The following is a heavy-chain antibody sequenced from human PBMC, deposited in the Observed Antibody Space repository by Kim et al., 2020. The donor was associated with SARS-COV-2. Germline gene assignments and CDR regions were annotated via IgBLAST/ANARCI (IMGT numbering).Heavy chain of an antibody. J-gene: IGHJ5*02. D-gene: IGHD3-3*01. CDR2: IYYSGST. Sequence: SETLSLTCTVSGGSISSYYWSWIRQPPGKGLEWIGYIYYSGSTNYNPSLKSRVTISVDTSKNQFSLKLSSVTAADTAVYYCARGPPAGGLRWNNWFDPWGQGTLVTVSS. CDR3: ARGPPAGGLRWNNWFDP. CDR1: GGSISSYY. V-gene: IGHV4-59*13.